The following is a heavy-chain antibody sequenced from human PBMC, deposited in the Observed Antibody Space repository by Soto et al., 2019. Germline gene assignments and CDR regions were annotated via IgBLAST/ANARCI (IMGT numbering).Heavy chain of an antibody. V-gene: IGHV4-59*01. CDR3: ARVYCSSTSCSFDY. J-gene: IGHJ4*02. CDR1: GGSISSYN. CDR2: IYYSGST. D-gene: IGHD2-2*01. Sequence: PSETRSLTCTVSGGSISSYNCSWIRQPPGKGLEWIGYIYYSGSTNYNPSLKSRVTISVDTSKNQFSLKLSSVTAADTAVYYCARVYCSSTSCSFDYWGQGTLVTVSS.